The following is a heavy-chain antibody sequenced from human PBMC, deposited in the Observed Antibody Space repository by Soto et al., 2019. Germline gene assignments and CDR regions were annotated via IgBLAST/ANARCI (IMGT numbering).Heavy chain of an antibody. CDR3: ARENPADFWSGYYPYYYYGMDV. J-gene: IGHJ6*02. D-gene: IGHD3-3*01. Sequence: SSVKVSCKASGYTFTSYDINWVRQATGQGLEWMGWMNPNSGNTGYAQKFQGRVTMTRNTSISTAYMELSSLRSEDTAVYSCARENPADFWSGYYPYYYYGMDVWGQGTTVTVSS. CDR1: GYTFTSYD. V-gene: IGHV1-8*01. CDR2: MNPNSGNT.